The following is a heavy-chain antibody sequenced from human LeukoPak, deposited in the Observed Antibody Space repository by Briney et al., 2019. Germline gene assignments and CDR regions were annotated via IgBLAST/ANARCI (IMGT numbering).Heavy chain of an antibody. D-gene: IGHD3-22*01. CDR3: ARAHPSTYYVPSSGYLSGHDASDM. CDR1: GYTFTNYF. J-gene: IGHJ3*02. V-gene: IGHV1-46*01. CDR2: INPSGGRT. Sequence: ASVKVSCKASGYTFTNYFIHWVRQAPGQGLEWMGIINPSGGRTTYAQKFQGRVTMTGDTSASTIYMELSSLRSEDTAVYYCARAHPSTYYVPSSGYLSGHDASDMWGVGTMVTVP.